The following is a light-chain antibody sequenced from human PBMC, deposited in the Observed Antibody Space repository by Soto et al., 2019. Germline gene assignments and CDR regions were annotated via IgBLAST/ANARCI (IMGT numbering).Light chain of an antibody. V-gene: IGKV1-5*03. CDR2: KTS. CDR3: QQANSFPIT. CDR1: QSISNW. Sequence: DIQMTQSPSTLSASVGDRVTITCRAGQSISNWLAWYQQKPGKAPKILIYKTSSLESGVPSRFRGSGSGTEFTLTISSLPPDDFATYYCQQANSFPITFGQGTRLEIK. J-gene: IGKJ5*01.